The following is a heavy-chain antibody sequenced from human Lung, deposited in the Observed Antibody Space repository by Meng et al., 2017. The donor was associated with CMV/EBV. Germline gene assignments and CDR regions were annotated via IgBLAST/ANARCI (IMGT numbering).Heavy chain of an antibody. CDR1: RNFFTRHA. Sequence: ASVXVSXXAPRNFFTRHAITWVRQAPGQGLEWMGWISADNQNTNLIQKLQGRITLTTDTSTSTAYMELRSLRSDDTAVYYCARGGDYGDFHDPFDYWGQGXLVTVSS. CDR3: ARGGDYGDFHDPFDY. V-gene: IGHV1-18*01. J-gene: IGHJ4*02. CDR2: ISADNQNT. D-gene: IGHD4-17*01.